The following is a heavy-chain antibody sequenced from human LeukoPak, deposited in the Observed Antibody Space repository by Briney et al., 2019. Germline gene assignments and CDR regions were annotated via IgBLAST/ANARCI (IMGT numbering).Heavy chain of an antibody. CDR1: GFNFNTYS. Sequence: PGGSLRLSCVASGFNFNTYSMNWVRQAPGKGLEWISYIISSSSTIYYADSVKGRFTISRDNAKNSLYLQMNSLGAEDMALYYCARGSTTAQRKDAFDIWGQGTMVTVSS. CDR3: ARGSTTAQRKDAFDI. D-gene: IGHD4-17*01. CDR2: IISSSSTI. V-gene: IGHV3-48*04. J-gene: IGHJ3*02.